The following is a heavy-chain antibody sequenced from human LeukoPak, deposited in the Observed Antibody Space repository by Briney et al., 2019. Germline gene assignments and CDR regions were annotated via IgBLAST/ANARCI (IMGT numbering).Heavy chain of an antibody. CDR1: GGSINSGTSY. Sequence: SETLSLTCTVSGGSINSGTSYWGWIRQPPGKGLEWIGNIFYTGTTYYNPSLKSRVTISVDTSKNQFSLRLSSVTAADTAVYFCARDFGYSSSSLYYGIDVWGQGTAVTVSS. V-gene: IGHV4-39*07. CDR2: IFYTGTT. D-gene: IGHD6-6*01. J-gene: IGHJ6*02. CDR3: ARDFGYSSSSLYYGIDV.